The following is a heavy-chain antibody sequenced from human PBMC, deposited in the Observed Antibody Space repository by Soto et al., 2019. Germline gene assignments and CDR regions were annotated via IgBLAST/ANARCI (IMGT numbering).Heavy chain of an antibody. CDR2: IYYSGST. CDR3: ARFPRGYSYGFHY. CDR1: GGSISSGDYY. Sequence: LSLTCTVSGGSISSGDYYWSWIRQPPGKGLEWIGYIYYSGSTYYNPSLKSRVTMSVDTSKNQFSLKLSSVTAADTAVYYCARFPRGYSYGFHYWGQGALVTVSS. J-gene: IGHJ4*02. D-gene: IGHD5-18*01. V-gene: IGHV4-30-4*01.